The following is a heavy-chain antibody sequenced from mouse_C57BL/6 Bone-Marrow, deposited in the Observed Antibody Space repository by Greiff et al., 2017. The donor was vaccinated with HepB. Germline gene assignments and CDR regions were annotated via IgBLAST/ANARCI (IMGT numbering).Heavy chain of an antibody. J-gene: IGHJ3*01. Sequence: QVQLQQPGAEFVKPGASVKLSCKASGYTFTSYWMQWVKQRPGQGLEWIGEIDPSDSYINYNQKFKGKATLTVDTSSSTAYMQLSSLTSGDSAVYYGARCASIIDWFDYWGQGTGVTVSA. CDR3: ARCASIIDWFDY. V-gene: IGHV1-50*01. CDR2: IDPSDSYI. CDR1: GYTFTSYW.